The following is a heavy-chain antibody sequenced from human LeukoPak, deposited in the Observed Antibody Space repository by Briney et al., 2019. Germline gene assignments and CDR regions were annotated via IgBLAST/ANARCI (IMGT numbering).Heavy chain of an antibody. V-gene: IGHV3-53*01. CDR1: GFTVSSNY. D-gene: IGHD2-2*01. CDR2: IYSGGST. Sequence: GGSLRLSCAASGFTVSSNYMSWVRQAPGKGLEWVSVIYSGGSTYYADSVKGRFTISRDNSKNTLYLQMNSLRAEDTAVYYCAKEDGSQRYFDYWGQGTLVTVSS. J-gene: IGHJ4*02. CDR3: AKEDGSQRYFDY.